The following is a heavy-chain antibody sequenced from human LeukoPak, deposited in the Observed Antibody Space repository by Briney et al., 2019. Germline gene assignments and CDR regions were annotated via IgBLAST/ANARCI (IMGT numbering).Heavy chain of an antibody. D-gene: IGHD4-17*01. CDR3: ARVRELSVKVTTSEWFDP. Sequence: KPSETLSLTCAVSGGSISTGGYYWSWIRQLPGKGLEWIGYIYYSGTTYYNPSLKSRVTISVDTSKNQFSLNLNSMTAADTAVYYCARVRELSVKVTTSEWFDPWGQGTLVTVSS. CDR2: IYYSGTT. CDR1: GGSISTGGYY. J-gene: IGHJ5*02. V-gene: IGHV4-31*11.